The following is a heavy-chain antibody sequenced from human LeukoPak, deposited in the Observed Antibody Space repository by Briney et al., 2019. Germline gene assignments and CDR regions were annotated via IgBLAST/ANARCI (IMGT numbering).Heavy chain of an antibody. CDR2: ISGSGGST. CDR1: GFTFSSYA. Sequence: GGSLRLSCAASGFTFSSYAMSWVRQAPGKGLEWVSAISGSGGSTYYADSVKGRFTISRDNSKNTLYLQMNSLRVDDTALYYCAKVDGGLASAGTPDYWGQGTLVTVSS. CDR3: AKVDGGLASAGTPDY. V-gene: IGHV3-23*01. J-gene: IGHJ4*02. D-gene: IGHD6-13*01.